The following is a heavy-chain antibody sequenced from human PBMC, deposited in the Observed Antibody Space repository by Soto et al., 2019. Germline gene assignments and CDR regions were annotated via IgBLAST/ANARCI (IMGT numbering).Heavy chain of an antibody. CDR2: IYYSGST. CDR3: AREGDYVWGSYRPEGFDP. CDR1: GGSISSGGYY. D-gene: IGHD3-16*02. V-gene: IGHV4-31*03. J-gene: IGHJ5*02. Sequence: SETLSLTCTVSGGSISSGGYYWSWIRQHPGKGLEWIGYIYYSGSTYYNPSLKSRVTISVDTSKNQFSLKLSSVTAADTAVYYCAREGDYVWGSYRPEGFDPWGQGTLVTVSS.